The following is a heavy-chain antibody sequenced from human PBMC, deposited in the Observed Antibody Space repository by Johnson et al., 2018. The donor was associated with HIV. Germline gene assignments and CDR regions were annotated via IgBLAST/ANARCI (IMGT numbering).Heavy chain of an antibody. Sequence: VQLVESGGGLVQPGGSLRLSCAASGFIFSRSWMHWVRQVPGKGLVWVSRSNSDGSSTSYADSVKGRFTISRDKAKNTLHLQMNSLSAEDTAGYYCASRPGCYYYDRSGCDAVDIWGQGTMVTVSS. CDR1: GFIFSRSW. CDR2: SNSDGSST. CDR3: ASRPGCYYYDRSGCDAVDI. V-gene: IGHV3-74*01. D-gene: IGHD3-22*01. J-gene: IGHJ3*02.